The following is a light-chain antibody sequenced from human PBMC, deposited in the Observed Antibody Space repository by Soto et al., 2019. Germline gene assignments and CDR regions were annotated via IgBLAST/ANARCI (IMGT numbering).Light chain of an antibody. V-gene: IGLV2-14*01. Sequence: QSVLTQPASVSGSPGQSITISCTGTSSDIGGYDYVSWYQQHPGKVPKLMIFEVSNRPSGVSYRFSGSKSGNTASLTISGLQAEDEADYYCSSYTSSSTYVFGTGTKLTVL. J-gene: IGLJ1*01. CDR1: SSDIGGYDY. CDR2: EVS. CDR3: SSYTSSSTYV.